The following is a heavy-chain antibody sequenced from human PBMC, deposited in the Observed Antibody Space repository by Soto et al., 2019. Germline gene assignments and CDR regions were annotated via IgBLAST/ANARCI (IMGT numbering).Heavy chain of an antibody. D-gene: IGHD3-10*01. Sequence: GGSLRLSCAASGFTFSSYGMHWVRQAPGKGLEWVAVIWYDGSNKYYADSVKGRFTISRDNSKNTLYLQMNSLRAEDTAVYYCARVLGGYYGSGSPQSLPGMDVWGQGTTVTVSS. CDR1: GFTFSSYG. CDR3: ARVLGGYYGSGSPQSLPGMDV. J-gene: IGHJ6*02. CDR2: IWYDGSNK. V-gene: IGHV3-33*01.